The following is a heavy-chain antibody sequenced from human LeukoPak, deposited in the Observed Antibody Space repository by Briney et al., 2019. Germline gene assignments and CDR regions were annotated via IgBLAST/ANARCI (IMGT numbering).Heavy chain of an antibody. J-gene: IGHJ5*02. CDR1: GYTFTSYG. V-gene: IGHV1-18*01. CDR3: ARLGEQWLVEARGDWFDP. D-gene: IGHD6-19*01. CDR2: ISAYNGNT. Sequence: GASVKVSCKASGYTFTSYGISWVRQAPGQGLEWMGWISAYNGNTNYAQKLQGRVTMTTDTSTSTAYMGLRSLRSDDTAVYYCARLGEQWLVEARGDWFDPWGQGTLVTVSS.